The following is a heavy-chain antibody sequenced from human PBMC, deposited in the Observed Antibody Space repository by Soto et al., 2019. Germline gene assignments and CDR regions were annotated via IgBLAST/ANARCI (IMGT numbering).Heavy chain of an antibody. J-gene: IGHJ4*02. V-gene: IGHV3-48*01. D-gene: IGHD2-8*01. Sequence: EVQLVESGGGLVQPGGSLRLSCAASAFTFNTYSMNWVRQAPGKGLEWVSYISDSSSTIYYADSVKGRFIISRDNAKNSLYLQMNSLRAEDTAVYYCARGTYGGDGVWGQGTLVTVSS. CDR3: ARGTYGGDGV. CDR2: ISDSSSTI. CDR1: AFTFNTYS.